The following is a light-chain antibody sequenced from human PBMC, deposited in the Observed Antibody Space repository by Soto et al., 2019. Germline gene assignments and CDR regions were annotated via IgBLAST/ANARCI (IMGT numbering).Light chain of an antibody. J-gene: IGKJ1*01. V-gene: IGKV1-9*01. CDR3: QQYGSSPTT. CDR2: AAS. CDR1: QGISSY. Sequence: IQLTESPSSLSASVGDRVTITCRASQGISSYLAWYQQKPGKAPKLLIYAASTLQSGVPSRFSGSGSGTDFTLTISRLEPEDSAVYHCQQYGSSPTTFGQGTKVDI.